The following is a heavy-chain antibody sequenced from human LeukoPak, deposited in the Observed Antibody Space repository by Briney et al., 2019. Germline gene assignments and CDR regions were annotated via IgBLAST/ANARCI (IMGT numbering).Heavy chain of an antibody. CDR3: ARAAGYYYDSSGSSYYMDV. Sequence: GGSLRLSCAASGFTFSSYEMNWVRQAPGKGLEWVSYISSSGSTIYYADSVKGRFTISRDNAKNSLYLQMNSLRAEDTAVYYCARAAGYYYDSSGSSYYMDVWGKGTTVTISS. CDR2: ISSSGSTI. D-gene: IGHD3-22*01. V-gene: IGHV3-48*03. J-gene: IGHJ6*03. CDR1: GFTFSSYE.